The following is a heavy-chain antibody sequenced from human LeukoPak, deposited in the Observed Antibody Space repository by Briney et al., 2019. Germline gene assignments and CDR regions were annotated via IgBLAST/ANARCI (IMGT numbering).Heavy chain of an antibody. D-gene: IGHD3-10*01. CDR3: ARSKTNRAVRGVIITNWFDP. CDR2: TYYRSKWYN. V-gene: IGHV6-1*01. CDR1: GDSVSSNSAA. Sequence: SQTLSLTCAISGDSVSSNSAAWTWIRQSPSRGLEWLGRTYYRSKWYNDYAVSVKSRITINPDTSKNQFSLQLNSVTPEDTAVYYCARSKTNRAVRGVIITNWFDPWGQGTLVTVSS. J-gene: IGHJ5*02.